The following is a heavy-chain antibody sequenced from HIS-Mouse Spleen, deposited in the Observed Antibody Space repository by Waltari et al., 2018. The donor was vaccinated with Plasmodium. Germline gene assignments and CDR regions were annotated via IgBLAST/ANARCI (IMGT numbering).Heavy chain of an antibody. D-gene: IGHD1-26*01. J-gene: IGHJ4*02. V-gene: IGHV4-39*01. CDR2: IYYSGVT. Sequence: QLQLQESGPGLVKPSETLSLTCTVSGGSISSSSYYWGWIRQPPGKGLEWIWSIYYSGVTYYNPSLKRRVTISVDTSKNQFSLKLSSVTAADTAVYYCARRGGSYYYFDYWGQGTLVTVSS. CDR1: GGSISSSSYY. CDR3: ARRGGSYYYFDY.